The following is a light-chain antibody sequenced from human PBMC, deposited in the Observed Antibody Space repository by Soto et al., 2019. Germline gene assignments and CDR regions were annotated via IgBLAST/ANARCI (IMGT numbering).Light chain of an antibody. CDR3: QQLNSYPPT. CDR2: AAS. J-gene: IGKJ4*01. Sequence: DIQLTQSPSFLSASVGDRVTITCRASQGISSYLAWYQQKPGKAPKLLIYAASTLQSGVPSRFSGSGSGTEFTLTISSPQPEAFATYYCQQLNSYPPTFGGGTKVEIK. CDR1: QGISSY. V-gene: IGKV1-9*01.